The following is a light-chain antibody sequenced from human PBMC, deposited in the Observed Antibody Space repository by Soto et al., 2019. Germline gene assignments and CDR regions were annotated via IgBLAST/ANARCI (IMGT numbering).Light chain of an antibody. Sequence: QSVLTQPPSASGTPGQRVTIPCSGSSSNIGSNYVYWYQQLPGTAPTLLLYRNNKRPSGVPDRFSGSKSGTSASLTISGLRSEDEADYYCAAWADSLSGWVFGGWTKLTVL. CDR2: RNN. V-gene: IGLV1-47*01. CDR1: SSNIGSNY. J-gene: IGLJ3*02. CDR3: AAWADSLSGWV.